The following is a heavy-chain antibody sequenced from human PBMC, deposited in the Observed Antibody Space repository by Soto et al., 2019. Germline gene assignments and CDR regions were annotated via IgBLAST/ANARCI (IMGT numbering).Heavy chain of an antibody. CDR1: GGSISSYY. CDR2: IYYSGST. CDR3: ARADKRGFFDY. V-gene: IGHV4-59*01. Sequence: SETLSLTCTVSGGSISSYYWSWIRQPPGKGLEWIGYIYYSGSTNYNPSLKSRVTISVDTSKNQFSLKLSSVTAADTAVYYCARADKRGFFDYWGQGTLVTVSS. J-gene: IGHJ4*02.